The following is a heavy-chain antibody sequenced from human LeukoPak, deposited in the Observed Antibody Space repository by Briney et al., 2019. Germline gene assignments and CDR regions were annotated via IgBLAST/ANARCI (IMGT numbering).Heavy chain of an antibody. CDR1: GFTFDDFA. D-gene: IGHD3-22*01. CDR2: ISWNSDTI. J-gene: IGHJ3*02. V-gene: IGHV3-9*01. Sequence: SRSLRLSCATSGFTFDDFAMHWVRQAPGKGLEWVSHISWNSDTITYADSVKGRFTISRDNAKNSLYLQISSLRDEDTAFYYCAKDIDSAGYGAFEIWGQGTAVTVSS. CDR3: AKDIDSAGYGAFEI.